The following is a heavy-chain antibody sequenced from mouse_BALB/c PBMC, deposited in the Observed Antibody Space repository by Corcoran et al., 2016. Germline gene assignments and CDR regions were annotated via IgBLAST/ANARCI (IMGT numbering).Heavy chain of an antibody. J-gene: IGHJ3*01. Sequence: EVQLQQSGPELVKPGASVKMSCKASGYTFTSYVMHWVKQKPGQGLEWIGYINPYNDGTKYNEKFKGKATLTSDKSSSTAYMELSSLTSEDSAVYYCARGWDYGPFAYWGQGTLVTVSA. CDR2: INPYNDGT. D-gene: IGHD2-4*01. CDR3: ARGWDYGPFAY. CDR1: GYTFTSYV. V-gene: IGHV1S136*01.